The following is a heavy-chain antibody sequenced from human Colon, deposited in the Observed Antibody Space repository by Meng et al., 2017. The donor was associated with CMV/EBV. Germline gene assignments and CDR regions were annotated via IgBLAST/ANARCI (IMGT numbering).Heavy chain of an antibody. Sequence: SETLSLTCTVSGGSISSSSYYWGWIRQPPGKGLEWIGSIYYSGSTYYNPPLKSRVTISVDTSKNQFSLKLSSVTAADTAVYYCARVRITMIVDDWGQGTLVTVSS. D-gene: IGHD3-22*01. CDR1: GGSISSSSYY. CDR2: IYYSGST. J-gene: IGHJ4*02. V-gene: IGHV4-39*01. CDR3: ARVRITMIVDD.